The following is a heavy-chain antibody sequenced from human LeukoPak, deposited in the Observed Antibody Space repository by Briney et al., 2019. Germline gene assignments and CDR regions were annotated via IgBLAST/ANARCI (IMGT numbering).Heavy chain of an antibody. CDR1: GITFSSYA. J-gene: IGHJ4*02. V-gene: IGHV3-23*01. CDR3: ARQARGYGSGSFFGY. Sequence: GASLRLSCAASGITFSSYAMSWVRQAPGKGLEWVSAISGSGGSTYYADSVKGRFTISRDNSKNTLYLQMNSLRAEDTAVYYCARQARGYGSGSFFGYWGQGTLVTVPS. D-gene: IGHD3-10*01. CDR2: ISGSGGST.